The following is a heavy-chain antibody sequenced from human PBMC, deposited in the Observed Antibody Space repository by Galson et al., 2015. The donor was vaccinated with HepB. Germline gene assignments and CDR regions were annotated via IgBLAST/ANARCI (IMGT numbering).Heavy chain of an antibody. CDR3: ARILDYGDYEYYYYGIDV. V-gene: IGHV3-53*04. D-gene: IGHD4-17*01. CDR1: GFTVSSNY. Sequence: SLRLSCAASGFTVSSNYMSWVRQAPGKGLEWVSVIYSGGSTYYADSAKGRFTISRHNSKNTLYLQMNSLRAEDTAVYYCARILDYGDYEYYYYGIDVWGQGTTVTVSS. CDR2: IYSGGST. J-gene: IGHJ6*02.